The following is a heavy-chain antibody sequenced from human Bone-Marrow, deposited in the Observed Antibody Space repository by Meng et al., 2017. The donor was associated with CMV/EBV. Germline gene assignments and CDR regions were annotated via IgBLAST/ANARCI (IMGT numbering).Heavy chain of an antibody. CDR3: ARDLDYYGSGTHPQSFFDY. CDR1: GFTFSSYW. CDR2: ISSSSSYI. D-gene: IGHD3-10*01. V-gene: IGHV3-21*01. Sequence: GGSLRLSCAASGFTFSSYWMSWVRQAPGKGLEWVSTISSSSSYIYYADSVKGRFTISRDNAKNSLYLQMNSLRAEDTAVYYCARDLDYYGSGTHPQSFFDYWGQGTLVTVSS. J-gene: IGHJ4*02.